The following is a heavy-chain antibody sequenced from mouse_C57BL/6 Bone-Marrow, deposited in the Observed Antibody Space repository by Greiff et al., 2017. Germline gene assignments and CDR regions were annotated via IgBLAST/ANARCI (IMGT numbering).Heavy chain of an antibody. CDR1: GYSFTGYY. V-gene: IGHV1-42*01. Sequence: EVKLVESGPELVKPGASVKISCTASGYSFTGYYMNWVKQSPEKSLEWIGEINPSTGGTTYNQKFKAKATLTADKSSSTAYMQLTSLTSENSAVYYCVLFITTVVGHWYFDVWGTGTTVTVSS. J-gene: IGHJ1*03. D-gene: IGHD1-1*01. CDR2: INPSTGGT. CDR3: VLFITTVVGHWYFDV.